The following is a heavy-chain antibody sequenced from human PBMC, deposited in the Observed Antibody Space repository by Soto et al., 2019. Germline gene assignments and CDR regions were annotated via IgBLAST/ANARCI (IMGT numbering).Heavy chain of an antibody. CDR3: ARRERAAGTDWWFDP. D-gene: IGHD6-13*01. J-gene: IGHJ5*02. V-gene: IGHV4-39*02. CDR2: IYYSGST. Sequence: QLQLQESGPGLVKPSETLSLTCTVSGGSISSSSFHWGWIRQPPGKGLEWIGSIYYSGSTYYSPSLKSRVTRAVDTSKNHSSLKLSSVTAADTAVYYCARRERAAGTDWWFDPWGQGTLVTVSS. CDR1: GGSISSSSFH.